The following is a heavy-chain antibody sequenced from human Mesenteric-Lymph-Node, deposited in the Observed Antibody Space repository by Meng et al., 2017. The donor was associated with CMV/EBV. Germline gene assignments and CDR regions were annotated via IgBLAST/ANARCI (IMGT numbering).Heavy chain of an antibody. CDR3: ARDPGFGMTGDRIDY. Sequence: GESLKISCAASGFTFSSYSMNWVRQAPGKGLEWVSSISSSSSYIYYADSVKGRFTISRDNAKNSLYLQMNSLRAEDTAVYYCARDPGFGMTGDRIDYWGQGTLVTVSS. CDR2: ISSSSSYI. D-gene: IGHD1-20*01. J-gene: IGHJ4*02. V-gene: IGHV3-21*01. CDR1: GFTFSSYS.